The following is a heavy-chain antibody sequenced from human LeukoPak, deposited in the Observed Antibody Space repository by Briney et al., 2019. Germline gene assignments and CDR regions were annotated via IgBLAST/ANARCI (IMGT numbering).Heavy chain of an antibody. D-gene: IGHD6-6*01. CDR2: ISYGGSSK. J-gene: IGHJ2*01. CDR3: ANARGTSSSYFDL. Sequence: GGSLRLSCAASGFTFSNYGMHWVRQAPGKGLEWVAAISYGGSSKYYADSVKGRFTISRDNSKKTLYLQMNSLTAEDTALYYCANARGTSSSYFDLWGRGTLVTVSS. CDR1: GFTFSNYG. V-gene: IGHV3-30*18.